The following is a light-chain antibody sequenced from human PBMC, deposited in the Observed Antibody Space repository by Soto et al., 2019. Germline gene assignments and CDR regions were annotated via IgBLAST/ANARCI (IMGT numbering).Light chain of an antibody. J-gene: IGLJ1*01. CDR2: GNK. V-gene: IGLV1-40*01. Sequence: QSVLAQPPSVSGAPGQRVTISCTGSSSNIGAGYDVHWYQQRPGTAPKLLTYGNKNRPSGVPDRFSGSKSGTSASLAITGLQAEDEVDYYCGSWDSSLSAYVFGTGTKVTVL. CDR3: GSWDSSLSAYV. CDR1: SSNIGAGYD.